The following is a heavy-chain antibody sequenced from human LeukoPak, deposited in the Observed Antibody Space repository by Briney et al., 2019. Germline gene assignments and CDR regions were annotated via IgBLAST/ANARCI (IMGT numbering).Heavy chain of an antibody. CDR1: GGSLSSSSFY. Sequence: SETLSLTCTVSGGSLSSSSFYWGWIRQPPGTGLEWIGSIYYSGSTYYNPSLKSRVTISVDMSKNQFSLKLSSVTAADTAVYYCARQGYYYDSRFDYWGQGTLVTVSS. CDR2: IYYSGST. J-gene: IGHJ4*02. CDR3: ARQGYYYDSRFDY. V-gene: IGHV4-39*01. D-gene: IGHD3-22*01.